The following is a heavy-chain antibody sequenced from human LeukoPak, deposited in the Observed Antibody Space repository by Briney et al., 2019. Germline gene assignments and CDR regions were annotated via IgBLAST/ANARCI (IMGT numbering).Heavy chain of an antibody. CDR3: AKVLAVTSYGAKSVFDH. CDR2: IWYDGSNK. V-gene: IGHV3-30*02. D-gene: IGHD4-23*01. Sequence: PGGSLRLPCAVSGFTFSNYGMHWVRQAPGKGLEWVAFIWYDGSNKYYADSVKGRFHISRNNSKTTVYLQMNSLRAEDTAVYYCAKVLAVTSYGAKSVFDHWGQGTLVTVSS. CDR1: GFTFSNYG. J-gene: IGHJ4*02.